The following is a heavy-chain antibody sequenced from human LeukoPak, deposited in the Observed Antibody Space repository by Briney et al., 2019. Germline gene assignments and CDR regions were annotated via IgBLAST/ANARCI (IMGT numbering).Heavy chain of an antibody. D-gene: IGHD3-16*01. CDR1: GFTFSSYA. Sequence: QPGGSLRLSCAASGFTFSSYAMSWVRQAPGKGLEWVSAISGSGGSTYYADSVKGRFTISRENSKHTLYLQMNSLRDEDTAVYYCAKGGYYYYYMDVWGKGTTVTVSS. CDR2: ISGSGGST. V-gene: IGHV3-23*01. J-gene: IGHJ6*03. CDR3: AKGGYYYYYMDV.